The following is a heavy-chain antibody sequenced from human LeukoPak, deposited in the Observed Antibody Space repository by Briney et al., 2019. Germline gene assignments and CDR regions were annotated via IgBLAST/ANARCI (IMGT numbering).Heavy chain of an antibody. CDR1: GLTFSSYS. D-gene: IGHD2-2*01. CDR3: ARHCSSTSCSDF. CDR2: ISSSTSYI. J-gene: IGHJ4*02. V-gene: IGHV3-21*01. Sequence: PGGSLRLSCAASGLTFSSYSMNWIRQAPGKGLEWVSSISSSTSYIYYADSVKGRFTISKDNAKNSLYLQMNSLRAEDTAVYYCARHCSSTSCSDFWGQGTLVTVSS.